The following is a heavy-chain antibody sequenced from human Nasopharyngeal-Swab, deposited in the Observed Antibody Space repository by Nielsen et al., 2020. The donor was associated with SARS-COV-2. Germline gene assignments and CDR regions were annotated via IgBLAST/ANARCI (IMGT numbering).Heavy chain of an antibody. CDR3: ARGGITMVRGVIINYYYYYMDV. CDR2: IIPIFGTA. V-gene: IGHV1-69*01. Sequence: WLRHAPGQGLEWMGGIIPIFGTANYAQKFQGRVTITADESTSTAYMELSSLRSEDTAVYYCARGGITMVRGVIINYYYYYMDVWGKGTTVTVSS. J-gene: IGHJ6*03. D-gene: IGHD3-10*01.